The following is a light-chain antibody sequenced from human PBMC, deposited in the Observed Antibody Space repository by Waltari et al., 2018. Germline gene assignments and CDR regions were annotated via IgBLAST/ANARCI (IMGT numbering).Light chain of an antibody. J-gene: IGKJ1*01. CDR3: QQYSGFSRT. CDR2: KAS. Sequence: DIQMTQSPSTLSASVGDRVTITCRASQNINSWLAWYQQRPGKAPKLLIYKASTSQSGVPSRFSGSGSGTDFTLSISSLQPDDFGTYYCQQYSGFSRTFGQGTKVEIK. V-gene: IGKV1-5*03. CDR1: QNINSW.